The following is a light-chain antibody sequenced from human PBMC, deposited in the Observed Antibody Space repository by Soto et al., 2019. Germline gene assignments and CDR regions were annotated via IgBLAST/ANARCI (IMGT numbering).Light chain of an antibody. Sequence: EIVLTQSPGTLSLSPGERATLSCRASQSVSSSYLAWYQQKPGQAPRLLIYGASGRATGIPDRFSGSGSGTDFTLTLSRLEPEYLAVYYSQQYGSSPWYTFGQATKLEIK. V-gene: IGKV3-20*01. CDR2: GAS. CDR1: QSVSSSY. CDR3: QQYGSSPWYT. J-gene: IGKJ2*01.